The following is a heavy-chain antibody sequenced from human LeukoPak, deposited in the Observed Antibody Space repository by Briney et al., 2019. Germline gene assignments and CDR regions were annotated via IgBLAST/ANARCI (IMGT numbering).Heavy chain of an antibody. CDR2: IYYSGST. D-gene: IGHD1-14*01. CDR3: ATPRTASGFDY. Sequence: SETLSLTCTVSGGSISSYYWSWIRQPPGKGLEWIGYIYYSGSTNYNPSLKSRVTISVDTSKNQFSLKLSSVTAADTAVYYCATPRTASGFDYWGQGTLVTVSS. CDR1: GGSISSYY. V-gene: IGHV4-59*08. J-gene: IGHJ4*02.